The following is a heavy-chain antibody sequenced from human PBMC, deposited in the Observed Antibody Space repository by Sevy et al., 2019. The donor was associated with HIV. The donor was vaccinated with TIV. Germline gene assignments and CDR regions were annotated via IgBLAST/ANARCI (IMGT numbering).Heavy chain of an antibody. Sequence: SETLSLTCAVYGGSFSGYYWSWIRQPPGKGLEWIGEINHSGSTNYNPSLKSRVTISVDTSKNQFSLKLSSVTAADTAVYYCARGLSLLDNSSGWVFDYWGQGTLVTVSS. J-gene: IGHJ4*02. CDR3: ARGLSLLDNSSGWVFDY. V-gene: IGHV4-34*01. CDR2: INHSGST. D-gene: IGHD6-19*01. CDR1: GGSFSGYY.